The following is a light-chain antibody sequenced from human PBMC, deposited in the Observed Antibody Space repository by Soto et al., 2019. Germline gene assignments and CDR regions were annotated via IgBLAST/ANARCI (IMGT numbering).Light chain of an antibody. Sequence: QSALTQPASVSGSRGQSITISCTGTSSDVGGYNFVSWYQQHPGKAPKFMIYEVINRPSGVSNRFSGSKSGNTASLTISGLQAEDEADYYCSSHTNNKTWVFGGGTKVTVL. CDR2: EVI. CDR1: SSDVGGYNF. V-gene: IGLV2-14*01. J-gene: IGLJ3*02. CDR3: SSHTNNKTWV.